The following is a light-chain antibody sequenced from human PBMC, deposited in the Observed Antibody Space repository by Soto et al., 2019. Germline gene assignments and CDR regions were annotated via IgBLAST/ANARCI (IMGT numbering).Light chain of an antibody. CDR1: SADIGSFNL. J-gene: IGLJ1*01. CDR2: EVR. V-gene: IGLV2-14*02. CDR3: SSYRTGSAFYV. Sequence: QSALTQPASLSGSPGQSITISCTGTSADIGSFNLVSWYQQFPGEVPKLIIYEVRNRPSGVPNRFSGAKSGNTASLTISGLQAEDEADYYCSSYRTGSAFYVFGSGTKVTVL.